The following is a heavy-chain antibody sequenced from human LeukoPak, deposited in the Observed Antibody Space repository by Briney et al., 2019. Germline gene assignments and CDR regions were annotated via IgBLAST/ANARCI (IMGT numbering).Heavy chain of an antibody. CDR2: IQSKTDGGTT. D-gene: IGHD3-10*01. CDR1: GFTFSNTW. V-gene: IGHV3-15*01. J-gene: IGHJ4*02. Sequence: GSLRLSCAASGFTFSNTWMNWVRQAPGKGLEWVGRIQSKTDGGTTEYAAPVKGRFTISRDDSKTTLYLQMNSLKTEDTAVYYCATLTVRGVINIRGQGTLVTVSS. CDR3: ATLTVRGVINI.